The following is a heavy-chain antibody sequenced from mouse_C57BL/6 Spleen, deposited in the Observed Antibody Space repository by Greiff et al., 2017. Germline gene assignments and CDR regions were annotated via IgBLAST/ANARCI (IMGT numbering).Heavy chain of an antibody. D-gene: IGHD1-1*01. Sequence: EVKLVESGAELVRPGASVKLSCTASGFNIKDDYMHWVKQRPEQGLEWIGWIDPENGDTEYASKFQGKATITADTSSNTAYLQLSSLTSEDTAVYYCTTLYYYGSRGFADWGQGTLVTVSA. CDR3: TTLYYYGSRGFAD. CDR2: IDPENGDT. V-gene: IGHV14-4*01. CDR1: GFNIKDDY. J-gene: IGHJ3*01.